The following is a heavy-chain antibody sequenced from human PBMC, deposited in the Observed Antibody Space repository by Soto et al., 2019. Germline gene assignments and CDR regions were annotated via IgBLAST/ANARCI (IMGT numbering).Heavy chain of an antibody. CDR1: GFTFSSYA. CDR2: ISGGGDST. CDR3: AKDLPYSSSWYVPETDY. Sequence: GGSLRLSCAASGFTFSSYAMSWVRQAPGKGLEWLSAISGGGDSTYYADTVKGRFTISRDNSKNTLYLQMNSLRAEDTAVYYFAKDLPYSSSWYVPETDYWGQGTLVTVSS. J-gene: IGHJ4*02. D-gene: IGHD6-13*01. V-gene: IGHV3-23*01.